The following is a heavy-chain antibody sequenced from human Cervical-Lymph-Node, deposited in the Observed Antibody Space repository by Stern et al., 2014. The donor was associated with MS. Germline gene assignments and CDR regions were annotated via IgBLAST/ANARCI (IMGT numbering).Heavy chain of an antibody. CDR2: IHHRGST. Sequence: VQLQESGPGLVRPSGTLSFTCAVSGDSVSSNYWWTWVRQPPGKGLEWIGEIHHRGSTYYSPSLESRVTISVDKSKTQFSLRLTSVTAADTAIYYCARDKTAAGTYYFDYWGRGTLVTVSS. D-gene: IGHD6-13*01. CDR1: GDSVSSNYW. V-gene: IGHV4-4*02. CDR3: ARDKTAAGTYYFDY. J-gene: IGHJ4*02.